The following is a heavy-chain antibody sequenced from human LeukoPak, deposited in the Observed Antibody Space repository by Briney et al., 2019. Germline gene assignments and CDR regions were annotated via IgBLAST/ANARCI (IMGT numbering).Heavy chain of an antibody. J-gene: IGHJ4*02. D-gene: IGHD1-26*01. CDR3: TTDLDGELHDY. CDR1: GFTFSNAW. Sequence: GGSLRLSCAASGFTFSNAWMSWVRQAPGKGLEWVGRIKSRTDGGTTDYAAPVKGRFTISRDDSKNTLYLQMNSLKTEDTAVYYCTTDLDGELHDYWGRGTLVTVSS. V-gene: IGHV3-15*01. CDR2: IKSRTDGGTT.